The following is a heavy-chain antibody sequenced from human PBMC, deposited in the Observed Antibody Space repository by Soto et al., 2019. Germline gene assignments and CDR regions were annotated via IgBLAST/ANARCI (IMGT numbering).Heavy chain of an antibody. D-gene: IGHD3-10*01. CDR1: GFTFRSYT. CDR2: ISSSTSTI. V-gene: IGHV3-48*01. J-gene: IGHJ5*02. CDR3: ARGYYGSGSYVGWFDP. Sequence: EVQLVESGGGLVQPGGSLRLSCAASGFTFRSYTMNWVRQAPGKGLEWVPYISSSTSTIYYADSVKGRFTISRDNAKNSLYLQMNSLRAEDTAVYYCARGYYGSGSYVGWFDPWGQGTLVTVSS.